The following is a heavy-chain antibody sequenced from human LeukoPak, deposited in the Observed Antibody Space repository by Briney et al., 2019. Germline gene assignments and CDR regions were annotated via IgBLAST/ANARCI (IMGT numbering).Heavy chain of an antibody. Sequence: SETLSLTCSVSGGSISRSSYYWGWIRQPPGKGLEWIGSIYYSGSTYYNPSLKSRVTISVDTSKNQFSLKLSSVTAADTAVYYCARELSVVVPAATFDYFDYWGQGTLVTVSS. J-gene: IGHJ4*02. V-gene: IGHV4-39*07. CDR2: IYYSGST. CDR1: GGSISRSSYY. D-gene: IGHD2-2*01. CDR3: ARELSVVVPAATFDYFDY.